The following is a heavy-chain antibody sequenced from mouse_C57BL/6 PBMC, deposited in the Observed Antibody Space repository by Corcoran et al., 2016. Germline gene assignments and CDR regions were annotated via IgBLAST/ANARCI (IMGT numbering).Heavy chain of an antibody. CDR3: ARGLLRRDYAMDY. J-gene: IGHJ4*01. Sequence: EVQLQQSGPVLVKPGASVKMSCKASGYTFTDYYMNWVKQSHGKSLEWIGVINPYNGGTSYNQKFKGKATLTVDKSSSTAYMELNSLTSEDSAVYYGARGLLRRDYAMDYWGQGTSVTVSS. V-gene: IGHV1-19*01. CDR2: INPYNGGT. CDR1: GYTFTDYY. D-gene: IGHD1-1*01.